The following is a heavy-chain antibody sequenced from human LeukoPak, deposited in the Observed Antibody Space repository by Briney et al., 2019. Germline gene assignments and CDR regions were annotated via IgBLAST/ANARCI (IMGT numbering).Heavy chain of an antibody. D-gene: IGHD6-19*01. CDR3: ARGLEEQWLVILRWFDP. J-gene: IGHJ5*02. Sequence: SGTLSLTCAVSGGSVSHSNWWTWVRQSPGKGLEWIGEVHPSEGTNYNPSLKSRVTISVDTSKNQFSLKLSSVTAADTAVYYCARGLEEQWLVILRWFDPWGQGTLVTVSS. CDR2: VHPSEGT. CDR1: GGSVSHSNW. V-gene: IGHV4-4*02.